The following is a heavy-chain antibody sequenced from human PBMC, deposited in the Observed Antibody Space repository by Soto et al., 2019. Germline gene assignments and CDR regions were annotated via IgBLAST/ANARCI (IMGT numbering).Heavy chain of an antibody. V-gene: IGHV4-34*01. CDR1: GQSFSGYI. CDR3: ARGLITGSHYSGGWYYFDS. Sequence: PSETLSLTCAVYGQSFSGYILTSIRQTPGKVLQWIRQNNHRGSASYNPSLKSRVTISVHSSNSQCSLELSSVTAADTAVYYCARGLITGSHYSGGWYYFDSWGQGTQVTVSS. CDR2: NNHRGSA. D-gene: IGHD6-19*01. J-gene: IGHJ4*02.